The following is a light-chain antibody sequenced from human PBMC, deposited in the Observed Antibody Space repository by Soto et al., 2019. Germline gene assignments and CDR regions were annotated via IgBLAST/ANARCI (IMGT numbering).Light chain of an antibody. J-gene: IGLJ2*01. V-gene: IGLV1-51*02. CDR2: END. CDR1: SSNIGTNY. CDR3: GTWDSSLRVL. Sequence: QSVLTQPPSVSAAPGQMVTISCSGSSSNIGTNYGSWFQQLPGAAPNLLIYENDKRPSGVPDRFSGSKSGTSATLGITGLHTGDESDYYCGTWDSSLRVLFGGGTKLTVL.